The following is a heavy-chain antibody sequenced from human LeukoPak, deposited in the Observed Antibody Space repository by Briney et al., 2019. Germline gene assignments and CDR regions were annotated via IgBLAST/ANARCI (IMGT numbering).Heavy chain of an antibody. Sequence: GGSLRLSCAASGFTFSSYGMHWVRQAPGKGLEWVAVIWYDGSNKYYADSVKGRFTISRDNSKNTLYLQMNSLRAEDTAVYYCARVSRDMTSPFDYWGQGTLVTVSS. CDR1: GFTFSSYG. CDR3: ARVSRDMTSPFDY. CDR2: IWYDGSNK. V-gene: IGHV3-33*01. D-gene: IGHD2-15*01. J-gene: IGHJ4*02.